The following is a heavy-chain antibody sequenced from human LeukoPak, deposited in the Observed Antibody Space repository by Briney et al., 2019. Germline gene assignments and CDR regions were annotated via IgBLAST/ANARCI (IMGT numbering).Heavy chain of an antibody. V-gene: IGHV4-39*07. CDR3: ARGSGSYGA. CDR1: GGSISSSSYY. Sequence: NPSETLSLTCTVSGGSISSSSYYWGWIRQPPGKGLEWIGSIYYSGSTYYNPSLKSRVTISVDTSKNQFSLKLSSVTAADTAVYYCARGSGSYGAWGQGTLVTVSS. D-gene: IGHD1-26*01. J-gene: IGHJ5*02. CDR2: IYYSGST.